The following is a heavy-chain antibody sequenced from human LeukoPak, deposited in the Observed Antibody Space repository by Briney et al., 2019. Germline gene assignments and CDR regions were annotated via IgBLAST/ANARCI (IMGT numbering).Heavy chain of an antibody. CDR3: ARDEKTYYDFWSGNIPGAFDI. J-gene: IGHJ3*02. CDR1: GGSISSGDYY. V-gene: IGHV4-30-4*08. D-gene: IGHD3-3*01. Sequence: PSQTLSLTCTVSGGSISSGDYYWSWVRQPPGTGLEWLGYIDYSGSTYYNPSLKSRVTISVDTSKNQFSLKLSSVTAADTAVYYCARDEKTYYDFWSGNIPGAFDIWGQGTMVTVSS. CDR2: IDYSGST.